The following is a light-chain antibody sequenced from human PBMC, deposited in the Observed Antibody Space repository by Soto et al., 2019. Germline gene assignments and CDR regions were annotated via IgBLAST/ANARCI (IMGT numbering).Light chain of an antibody. CDR3: QQLNSYLWT. J-gene: IGKJ1*01. CDR1: QGISSY. CDR2: AAS. V-gene: IGKV1-9*01. Sequence: DIQLTQSPSFLSASIGDRVTITRRASQGISSYLAWYQQKPGKAPKLLIYAASTLQSGVPSRFSGSGSGTEFTLTISSLQPEDFATYYCQQLNSYLWTFGQGTKVDIK.